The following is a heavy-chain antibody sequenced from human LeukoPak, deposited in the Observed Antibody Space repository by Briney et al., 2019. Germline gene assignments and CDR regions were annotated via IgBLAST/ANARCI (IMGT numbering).Heavy chain of an antibody. J-gene: IGHJ2*01. CDR2: IYYSGST. CDR1: GGSNSSYY. D-gene: IGHD4-17*01. V-gene: IGHV4-59*01. Sequence: SETLSLTCTVSGGSNSSYYWSWIRQPPGKRLEWIGYIYYSGSTNYNPSLKSRVTISVDTSKNQFSLKLSSVTAADTAVYYYARVLYGDHGWYFDLWGRGTLVTVSS. CDR3: ARVLYGDHGWYFDL.